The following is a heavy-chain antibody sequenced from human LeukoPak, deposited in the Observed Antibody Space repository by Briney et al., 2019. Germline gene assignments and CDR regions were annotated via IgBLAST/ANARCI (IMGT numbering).Heavy chain of an antibody. Sequence: PGGSLRLSCAASGFTFSTYAMHWVRQAPGKGLEWVAVISYDGSNKYYADSMKGRFTISRDNAKNSLYLQMNSLRAEDTAVYYCARNNWFGEFENWFDPWGQGTLVTVSS. J-gene: IGHJ5*02. CDR1: GFTFSTYA. CDR3: ARNNWFGEFENWFDP. CDR2: ISYDGSNK. D-gene: IGHD3-10*01. V-gene: IGHV3-30*04.